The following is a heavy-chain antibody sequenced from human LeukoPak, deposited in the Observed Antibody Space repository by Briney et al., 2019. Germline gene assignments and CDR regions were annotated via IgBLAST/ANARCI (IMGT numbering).Heavy chain of an antibody. CDR3: ATSQYPIAAADNWFDP. CDR1: GGSISSSSYY. D-gene: IGHD6-13*01. CDR2: IYYSGST. Sequence: PSETLSLTCTVSGGSISSSSYYWDWIRQPPGKGLEWIGSIYYSGSTYYNSSLKSRVTIFVDTSRNQFSLNLRSVTAADTAVYYCATSQYPIAAADNWFDPWGQGTLVTVSS. V-gene: IGHV4-39*01. J-gene: IGHJ5*02.